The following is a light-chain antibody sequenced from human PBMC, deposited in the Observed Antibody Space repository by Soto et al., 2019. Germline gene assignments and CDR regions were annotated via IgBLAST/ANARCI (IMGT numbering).Light chain of an antibody. Sequence: EIVLTQSPGTLSLSPGERATLSCRASQSLSSRSLAWYQQKVGQAPRLLIYGTSSRATGIADRFSGSGSGTDFTLAISRVEPEDFAVYYCQQYGDSPWTFGQGTKVEIK. V-gene: IGKV3-20*01. J-gene: IGKJ1*01. CDR2: GTS. CDR3: QQYGDSPWT. CDR1: QSLSSRS.